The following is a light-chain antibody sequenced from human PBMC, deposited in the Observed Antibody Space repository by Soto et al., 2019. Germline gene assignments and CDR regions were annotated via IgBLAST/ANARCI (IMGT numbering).Light chain of an antibody. V-gene: IGLV2-14*01. CDR1: SSDVGLYDY. CDR3: SSYTSDSYYV. CDR2: AVS. J-gene: IGLJ1*01. Sequence: QSALTHPASVSWSPGHSITISCTGTSSDVGLYDYVSWYQQHPGKAPQLMIYAVSNRPSGVSNRFSASKSGNTASLFISGLQAEEEADYYCSSYTSDSYYVFGSGTKVTVL.